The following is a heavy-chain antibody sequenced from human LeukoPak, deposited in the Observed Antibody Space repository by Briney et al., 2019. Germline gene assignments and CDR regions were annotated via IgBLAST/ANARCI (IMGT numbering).Heavy chain of an antibody. Sequence: GGSLRLSCAASGFTFSNYGMHWVRQAPGKGLEWVAFIRYDGSNKYYADSVKGRFTISRDNAKNTLYLQMNSLRAEDTAVYYCARDHEEYCSGGSCSRFDYWGQGTLVTVSS. CDR3: ARDHEEYCSGGSCSRFDY. D-gene: IGHD2-15*01. CDR2: IRYDGSNK. CDR1: GFTFSNYG. V-gene: IGHV3-30*02. J-gene: IGHJ4*02.